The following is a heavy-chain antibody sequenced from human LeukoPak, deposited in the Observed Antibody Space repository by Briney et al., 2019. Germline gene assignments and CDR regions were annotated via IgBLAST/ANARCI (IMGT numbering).Heavy chain of an antibody. V-gene: IGHV4-30-4*01. J-gene: IGHJ4*02. CDR1: GGSIRTGDYY. CDR3: ARRNFYYYGSGTYPARFDY. D-gene: IGHD3-10*01. CDR2: IYFSGDT. Sequence: SETLSLTCTVSGGSIRTGDYYWSWIRQPPGKGLEWIGNIYFSGDTSYNPSLKSRLTISLDTSKNQFSLTLTSVTAADTAFYYCARRNFYYYGSGTYPARFDYWGQGILATVSS.